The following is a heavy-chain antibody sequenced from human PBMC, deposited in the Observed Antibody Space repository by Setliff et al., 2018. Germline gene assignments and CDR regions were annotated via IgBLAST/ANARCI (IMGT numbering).Heavy chain of an antibody. Sequence: PSETLSLTCAVSGYSINSDCFWAWIRQPPGKGLEWIGTISYSGGVFYNPSLKSRVAISADTSRIQFSLKLNSVTAADTAVYYCRFWSYVYKNDYWAQGTLVTVSS. V-gene: IGHV4-38-2*01. CDR3: RFWSYVYKNDY. CDR2: ISYSGGV. D-gene: IGHD3-16*01. CDR1: GYSINSDCF. J-gene: IGHJ4*02.